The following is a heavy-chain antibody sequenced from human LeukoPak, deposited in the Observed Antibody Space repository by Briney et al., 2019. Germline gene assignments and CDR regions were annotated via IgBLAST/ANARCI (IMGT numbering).Heavy chain of an antibody. V-gene: IGHV4-34*01. CDR2: INHSGST. CDR1: GGSFSGYY. J-gene: IGHJ3*02. D-gene: IGHD4-11*01. CDR3: ARHPPTVSRPHDAFDI. Sequence: SETLSLTCAVYGGSFSGYYWSWIRQPPGKGLEWIGEINHSGSTNYNPSLKSRVTISIDTSKNQFSLKLSSVTAADTAVYYCARHPPTVSRPHDAFDIWGQGTMVTVSS.